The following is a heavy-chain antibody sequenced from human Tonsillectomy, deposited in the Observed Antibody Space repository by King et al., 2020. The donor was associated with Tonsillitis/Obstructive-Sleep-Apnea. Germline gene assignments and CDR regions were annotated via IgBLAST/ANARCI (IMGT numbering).Heavy chain of an antibody. Sequence: QLVQSGAEVKKPGASVKVSCKASGYTFTSYAMHWVRQAPGQRLEWMGWINAGNGNTKYSKKFQGRDTITRDTSASTAYMELSSLRSEDTAVYYCARDVGYGAVFDYWGQGTLVTVSS. J-gene: IGHJ4*02. V-gene: IGHV1-3*01. CDR1: GYTFTSYA. CDR2: INAGNGNT. CDR3: ARDVGYGAVFDY. D-gene: IGHD2-15*01.